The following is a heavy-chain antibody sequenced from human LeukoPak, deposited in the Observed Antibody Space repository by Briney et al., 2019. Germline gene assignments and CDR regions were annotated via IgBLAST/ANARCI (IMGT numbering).Heavy chain of an antibody. CDR3: ARDNSGSYSWFDP. CDR1: GYTFTGYY. CDR2: IIPIFGTA. V-gene: IGHV1-69*13. J-gene: IGHJ5*02. Sequence: SVKVSCKASGYTFTGYYMHWVRQAPGQGLEWMGGIIPIFGTANYAQKFQGRVTITADESTSTAYMELSSLRSEDTAVYYCARDNSGSYSWFDPWGQGTLVTVSS. D-gene: IGHD1-26*01.